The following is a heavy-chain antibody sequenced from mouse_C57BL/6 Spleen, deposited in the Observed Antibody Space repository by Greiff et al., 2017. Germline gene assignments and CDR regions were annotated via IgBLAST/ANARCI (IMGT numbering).Heavy chain of an antibody. CDR2: ISSGSSTI. J-gene: IGHJ3*01. CDR3: AREENSYYSNSFAY. D-gene: IGHD2-5*01. CDR1: GFTFSDYG. V-gene: IGHV5-17*01. Sequence: EVHLVESGGGLVKPGGSLKLSCAASGFTFSDYGMHWVRQAPEKGLEWVAYISSGSSTIYYADTVKGRFTISRDNAKNTLFLQMTSLRSEDTAMYYCAREENSYYSNSFAYWGQGTLVTVSA.